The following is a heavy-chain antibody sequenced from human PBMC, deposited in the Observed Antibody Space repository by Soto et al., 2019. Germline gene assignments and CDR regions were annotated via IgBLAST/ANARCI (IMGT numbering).Heavy chain of an antibody. CDR1: GYSFTGHY. CDR3: ARDPSSFLGRVYGMDV. V-gene: IGHV1-2*02. CDR2: VNLNTGGT. J-gene: IGHJ6*02. Sequence: QVQHVQSGSEVKKPGDSVNVSCKASGYSFTGHYMHWARRAPGHGLEWMGWVNLNTGGTDYAQEFQGRVTMTTATSIRTVYLEVTRLKFDDTAIYYCARDPSSFLGRVYGMDVWGQGTAVTVSS.